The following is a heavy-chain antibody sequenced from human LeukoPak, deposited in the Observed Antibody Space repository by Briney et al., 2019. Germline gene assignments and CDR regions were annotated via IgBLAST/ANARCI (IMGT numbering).Heavy chain of an antibody. D-gene: IGHD5-12*01. CDR2: IHTSGST. J-gene: IGHJ4*02. V-gene: IGHV4-61*02. Sequence: PSQTLSLTCSVSGDSITSGDSYWTWIRQPAGRGLEWIGLIHTSGSTKYNPSLKSRITMSLDTSKNQISLQLNSVTAADTAVYYCAREYSHWGQGTLVTVSS. CDR1: GDSITSGDSY. CDR3: AREYSH.